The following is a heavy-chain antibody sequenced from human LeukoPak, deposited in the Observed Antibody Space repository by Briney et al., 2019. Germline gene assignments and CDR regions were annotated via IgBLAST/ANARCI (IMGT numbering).Heavy chain of an antibody. CDR1: GFIFSNYG. V-gene: IGHV3-30*02. Sequence: GGSLRLSCAASGFIFSNYGMHWVRQAPGKGLEWVAFIRYDGTLIHYGDSVKGRFTISRDNSQDILYLQMTSLRPEDTAVYYCAKVMEQWMIGFFHDSGQGTLVTVSS. J-gene: IGHJ1*01. D-gene: IGHD1/OR15-1a*01. CDR2: IRYDGTLI. CDR3: AKVMEQWMIGFFHD.